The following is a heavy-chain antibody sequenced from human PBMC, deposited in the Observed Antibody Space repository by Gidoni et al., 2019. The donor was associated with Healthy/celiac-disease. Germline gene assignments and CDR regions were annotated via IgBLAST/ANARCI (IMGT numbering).Heavy chain of an antibody. D-gene: IGHD3-22*01. J-gene: IGHJ6*02. CDR3: ARDDYYDSSGYYYWYYYYGMDV. Sequence: EVQLVESGGGLVQPGGSLRLSCAASGFTFRSYCMHWVRRAPGKGLVGVSRINSDGSRQSYADSVKGRFTISRDNAKNTLYLQMNSLRAEDTAVYYCARDDYYDSSGYYYWYYYYGMDVWGQGTTVTVSS. V-gene: IGHV3-74*01. CDR2: INSDGSRQ. CDR1: GFTFRSYC.